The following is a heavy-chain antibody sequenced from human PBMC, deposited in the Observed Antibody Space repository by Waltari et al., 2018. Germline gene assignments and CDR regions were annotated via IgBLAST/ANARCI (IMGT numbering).Heavy chain of an antibody. CDR1: GFTFSTYY. J-gene: IGHJ4*02. D-gene: IGHD1-26*01. CDR2: IKQDGSET. V-gene: IGHV3-7*01. CDR3: ARGSGSYWPFDY. Sequence: EVQLVESGGGLVQPGGSLRLSCAASGFTFSTYYMSWVRQAPGKGLDGVANIKQDGSETYYVDSVKGRFTISRDNAKNSLFLQMNSLRAEDTAVYYCARGSGSYWPFDYWGQGTLLTVSS.